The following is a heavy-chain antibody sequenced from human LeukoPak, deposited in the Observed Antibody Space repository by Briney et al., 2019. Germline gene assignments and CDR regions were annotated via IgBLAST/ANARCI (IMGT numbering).Heavy chain of an antibody. CDR3: ARANTAMGLFYYYYGMDV. CDR2: ISGSGGST. Sequence: GGSLRLSCAASGFTFSSYAMSWVRQAPGKGLEWVSAISGSGGSTYYADSVKGRFTISRDNSKNTLYLQMNSLRAEDTAVYYCARANTAMGLFYYYYGMDVWGQGTTVTVSS. CDR1: GFTFSSYA. J-gene: IGHJ6*02. D-gene: IGHD5-18*01. V-gene: IGHV3-23*01.